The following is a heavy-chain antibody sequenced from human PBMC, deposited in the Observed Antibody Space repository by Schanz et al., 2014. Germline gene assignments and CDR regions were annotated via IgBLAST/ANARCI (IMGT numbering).Heavy chain of an antibody. D-gene: IGHD6-25*01. J-gene: IGHJ4*02. CDR1: GFSLDIFA. CDR2: ISSGGGRT. CDR3: ARSGGSDFDY. Sequence: EVHLLESGGGLVEPGGSLRLSCATSGFSLDIFAVSWVRQAPGKGLEWVSSISSGGGRTYYADSVKGRFTISRDNSKNTLYLQMNSLRAEDTAVYYCARSGGSDFDYWGQGTLVNVSS. V-gene: IGHV3-23*01.